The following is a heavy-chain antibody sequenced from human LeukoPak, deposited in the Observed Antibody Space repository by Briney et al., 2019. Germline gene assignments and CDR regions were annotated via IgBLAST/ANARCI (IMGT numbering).Heavy chain of an antibody. V-gene: IGHV4-34*01. D-gene: IGHD4-17*01. CDR2: INHSGST. CDR3: ARDLDYGDYPDY. J-gene: IGHJ4*02. CDR1: GGSFSGYY. Sequence: SETLSLTCAVYGGSFSGYYWSWIRQPPGKGLEWIGEINHSGSTYYNPSLKSRVTISVDTSKNQFSLKLSSVTAADTAVYYCARDLDYGDYPDYWGQGTLVTVSS.